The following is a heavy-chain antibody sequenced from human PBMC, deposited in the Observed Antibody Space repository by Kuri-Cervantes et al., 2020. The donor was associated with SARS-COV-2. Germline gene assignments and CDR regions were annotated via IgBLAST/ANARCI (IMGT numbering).Heavy chain of an antibody. J-gene: IGHJ4*02. CDR3: AREISQSIAAAGTPLDY. CDR2: IYSGGST. V-gene: IGHV3-66*01. CDR1: GFTVSSNY. Sequence: GGSLRLSCAASGFTVSSNYMSWVRQAPGKGLEWVSVIYSGGSTYYADSVKGRFTISRDNSKNTLYLQMNSLRAEDTAVYYCAREISQSIAAAGTPLDYWGQGTLVTVSS. D-gene: IGHD6-13*01.